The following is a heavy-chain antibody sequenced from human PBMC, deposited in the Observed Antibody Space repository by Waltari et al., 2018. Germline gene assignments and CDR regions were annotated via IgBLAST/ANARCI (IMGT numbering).Heavy chain of an antibody. V-gene: IGHV4-59*01. CDR2: IYYSGST. J-gene: IGHJ4*02. CDR3: ARGRQQYSSSWFNYYFDY. Sequence: QVQLQESGPGLVKPSETLSLTCTVSGGSISSYYWSWIRQPPGQGLEWIGYIYYSGSTNYNPSLKSRVTISVDTSKNQFSLKLSSVTAADTAVYYCARGRQQYSSSWFNYYFDYWGQGTLVTVSS. D-gene: IGHD6-13*01. CDR1: GGSISSYY.